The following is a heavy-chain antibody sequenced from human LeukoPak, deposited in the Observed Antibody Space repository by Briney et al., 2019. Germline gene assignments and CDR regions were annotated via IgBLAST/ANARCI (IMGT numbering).Heavy chain of an antibody. D-gene: IGHD6-19*01. CDR2: IYPGDSDT. CDR1: GYSFTSYW. Sequence: GESLKISCKGSGYSFTSYWMGWVRQMPGKGLEWMGIIYPGDSDTRYSPSFQGQVTISADKSISTAYLQWSSLKASDTAMYYCARLSPPRQWLVPGIDYWGQGTLVTVSS. V-gene: IGHV5-51*01. J-gene: IGHJ4*02. CDR3: ARLSPPRQWLVPGIDY.